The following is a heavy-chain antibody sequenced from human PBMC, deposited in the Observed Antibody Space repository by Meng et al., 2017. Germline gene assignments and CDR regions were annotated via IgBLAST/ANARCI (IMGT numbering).Heavy chain of an antibody. V-gene: IGHV4-59*01. D-gene: IGHD6-13*01. Sequence: SETLSLTCTAPGGSISSYYWSWILQPPGKGLEWIGYIYYSGSTNYNPSLKSRVTISVDTSKNQFSLKLSSVTAADTAVYYCARAPYSSSWVGYYFDYWGQGTLVTVSS. CDR1: GGSISSYY. J-gene: IGHJ4*02. CDR2: IYYSGST. CDR3: ARAPYSSSWVGYYFDY.